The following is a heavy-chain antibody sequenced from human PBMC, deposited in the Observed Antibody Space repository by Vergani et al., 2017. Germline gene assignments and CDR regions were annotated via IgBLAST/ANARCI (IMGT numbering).Heavy chain of an antibody. D-gene: IGHD5-24*01. Sequence: EVHLVQSGAEVKKPGESLKISCKGSGYSFTNYWIGWVRQMPGKGLEWMGIIYPGDSDTRYSPSFEGQVTISADKSISTAYLQWRSLKASDSAMYYCAGRRFEKSRAAHFDYWGQGTLVTVSS. CDR3: AGRRFEKSRAAHFDY. V-gene: IGHV5-51*03. CDR1: GYSFTNYW. CDR2: IYPGDSDT. J-gene: IGHJ4*02.